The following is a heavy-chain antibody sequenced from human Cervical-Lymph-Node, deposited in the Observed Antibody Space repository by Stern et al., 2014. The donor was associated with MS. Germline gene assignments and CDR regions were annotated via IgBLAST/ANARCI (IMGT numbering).Heavy chain of an antibody. CDR2: INSDGSST. D-gene: IGHD4-17*01. V-gene: IGHV3-74*01. CDR3: SREDYGDYVFYDY. J-gene: IGHJ4*02. Sequence: VQLVESGGGFVQPGGSLRLSCAASGFPFRSYWMHWVRQAPGKGLVWVSRINSDGSSTSYADSVKGGFTISRDNAKNTLYLQMNSLRAEDTAVYYCSREDYGDYVFYDYWGQGTLVTVSS. CDR1: GFPFRSYW.